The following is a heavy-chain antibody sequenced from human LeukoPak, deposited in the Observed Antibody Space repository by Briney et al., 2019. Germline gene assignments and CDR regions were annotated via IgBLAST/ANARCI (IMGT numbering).Heavy chain of an antibody. CDR1: GFTFSSYG. Sequence: GGSLRLSCAASGFTFSSYGMHWVRQAPGKGLEWVAVIWYDGSNKYYADSVKGRFTISRDNSKNTLYLQMNSLRAEDTAVYYCATVRDSSSWYGGFDYWGQGTLVTVSS. CDR2: IWYDGSNK. D-gene: IGHD6-13*01. J-gene: IGHJ4*02. V-gene: IGHV3-33*01. CDR3: ATVRDSSSWYGGFDY.